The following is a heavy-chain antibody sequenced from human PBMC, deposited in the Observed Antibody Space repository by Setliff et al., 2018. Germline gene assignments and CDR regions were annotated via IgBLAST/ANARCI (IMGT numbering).Heavy chain of an antibody. V-gene: IGHV3-23*01. CDR1: GFTFSSYA. J-gene: IGHJ5*02. D-gene: IGHD3-10*01. CDR2: ITGSGGGT. CDR3: AKGHMVRGVFLGAKTASWFDP. Sequence: GGSLRLSCAASGFTFSSYAMSWVRQAPGKGLEGVSLITGSGGGTYYADSVKGRLTISRDNSKNTLYLQMNSLRAEDTAVYYCAKGHMVRGVFLGAKTASWFDPWGQGQWSPSPQ.